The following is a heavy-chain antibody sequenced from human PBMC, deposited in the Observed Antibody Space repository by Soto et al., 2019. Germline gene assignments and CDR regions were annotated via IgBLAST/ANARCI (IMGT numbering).Heavy chain of an antibody. Sequence: GGSLKLSGAASGFTFSSYAMSGVRKAPGKGLEWVPVIRGRGGTQYYADSVKGRFTISRDNSKNTLYLQMNSLRAEDTAVYYCAKACPGPLSRPSYYYGSGSYYFDYWGQGTLVTVSS. V-gene: IGHV3-23*01. CDR2: IRGRGGTQ. J-gene: IGHJ4*02. CDR3: AKACPGPLSRPSYYYGSGSYYFDY. D-gene: IGHD3-10*01. CDR1: GFTFSSYA.